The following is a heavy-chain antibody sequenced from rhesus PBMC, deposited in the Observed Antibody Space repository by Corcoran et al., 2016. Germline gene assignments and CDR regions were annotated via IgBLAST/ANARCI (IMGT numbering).Heavy chain of an antibody. CDR3: ARHPPGGGGRTVRFDV. D-gene: IGHD1-14*01. CDR2: INGNPDST. V-gene: IGHV4-65*01. J-gene: IGHJ5-1*01. CDR1: GDSISGDKW. Sequence: QVQLQESGPGLVKPSETLSLTRAVFGDSISGDKWWSWIRQPPGKGLEWIGYINGNPDSTHYNPSLRGRVTLSTDTSKSQFSLIRSSRSAADTAVYFCARHPPGGGGRTVRFDVWGPGILVTVSS.